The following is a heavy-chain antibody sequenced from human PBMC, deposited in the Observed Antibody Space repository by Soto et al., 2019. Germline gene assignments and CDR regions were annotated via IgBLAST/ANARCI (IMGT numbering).Heavy chain of an antibody. D-gene: IGHD3-22*01. CDR2: ISGYNGKT. Sequence: ASVKVSCKASGYTFSSYGISWVRQAPGQGLEWMGWISGYNGKTNYAQKVQDRVTMTTDTSTSTVYMELRSLRSDDTAVYYCAALLRDSSGYYYVGNAFDIWGQGTMVTVSS. V-gene: IGHV1-18*01. CDR1: GYTFSSYG. CDR3: AALLRDSSGYYYVGNAFDI. J-gene: IGHJ3*02.